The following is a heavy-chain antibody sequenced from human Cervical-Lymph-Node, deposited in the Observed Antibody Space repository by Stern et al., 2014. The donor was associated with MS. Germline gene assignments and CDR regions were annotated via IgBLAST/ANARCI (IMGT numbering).Heavy chain of an antibody. CDR1: GYSFTTHY. J-gene: IGHJ5*02. Sequence: VQLVQSGAEVKKPVASFNVSCEASGYSFTTHYMHWIRQAPGEGLAWVGMINPNSGTTTYARQFQGRVIITRDTSTSTIYLELTGLRSADTAVYFCTRVQRERRALDHFDPWGQGTLVTVSS. V-gene: IGHV1-46*03. D-gene: IGHD1-1*01. CDR3: TRVQRERRALDHFDP. CDR2: INPNSGTT.